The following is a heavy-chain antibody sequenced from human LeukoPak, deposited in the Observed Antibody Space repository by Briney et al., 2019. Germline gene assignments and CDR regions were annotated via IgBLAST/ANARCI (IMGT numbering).Heavy chain of an antibody. CDR1: GFTFSSYG. J-gene: IGHJ4*02. CDR2: ISGSGGST. Sequence: GGSLRLSCAASGFTFSSYGMSWVRQAPGKGLEWVSAISGSGGSTYYADSVKGRFTISRDNSKNTLYLQMNSLRGEDTAVYYCARDYYDSSGYRSFDFWGQGTLVTVSS. D-gene: IGHD3-22*01. V-gene: IGHV3-23*01. CDR3: ARDYYDSSGYRSFDF.